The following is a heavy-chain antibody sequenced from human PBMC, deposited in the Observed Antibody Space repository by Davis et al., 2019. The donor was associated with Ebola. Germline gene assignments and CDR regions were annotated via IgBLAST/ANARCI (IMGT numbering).Heavy chain of an antibody. Sequence: GGSLRLSCVVSGFIVSDKYMSWVRQAPGKGLEWVSVLYTDGRTYHSDSVKGRFTISRDNAENTVSLQMNDLRVEDTAMYYCARELLDYGDYEGRDYFDYWGQGTLVTVSS. CDR2: LYTDGRT. V-gene: IGHV3-53*01. J-gene: IGHJ4*02. CDR3: ARELLDYGDYEGRDYFDY. D-gene: IGHD4-17*01. CDR1: GFIVSDKY.